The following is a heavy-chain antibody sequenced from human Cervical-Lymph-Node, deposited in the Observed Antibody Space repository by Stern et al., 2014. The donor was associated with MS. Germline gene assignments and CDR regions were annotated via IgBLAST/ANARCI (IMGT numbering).Heavy chain of an antibody. CDR2: ISGSGGST. D-gene: IGHD6-13*01. V-gene: IGHV3-23*04. Sequence: VQLVESGGGLVQPGGSLRLSCAASGFTFSSYAMSWVRQAPGKGLEWVQAISGSGGSTYYADSVKGRFTIFRDNSKNTLYLQMNSLRAEDTAVYYCAKGDGSSSWKAWSHYWGQGTLVTVSS. J-gene: IGHJ4*02. CDR3: AKGDGSSSWKAWSHY. CDR1: GFTFSSYA.